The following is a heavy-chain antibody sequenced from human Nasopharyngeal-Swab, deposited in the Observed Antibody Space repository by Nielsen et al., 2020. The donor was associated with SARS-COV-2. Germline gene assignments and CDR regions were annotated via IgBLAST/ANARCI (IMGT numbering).Heavy chain of an antibody. CDR1: GYTFTSYD. Sequence: ASVKVSCKASGYTFTSYDINWVRQATGQGLEWMGWMNPNSGNTGYAQKFQGRVTMTRNTSISTAYMELSSLRSEDTAVYYCARAGEFSGTTVTTHLDYWGQGTLVTVSS. J-gene: IGHJ4*02. CDR3: ARAGEFSGTTVTTHLDY. V-gene: IGHV1-8*01. CDR2: MNPNSGNT. D-gene: IGHD4-11*01.